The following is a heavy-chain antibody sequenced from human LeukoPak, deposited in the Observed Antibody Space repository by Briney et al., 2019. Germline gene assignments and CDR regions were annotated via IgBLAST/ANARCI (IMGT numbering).Heavy chain of an antibody. CDR2: IWYDGSNK. CDR3: AKDASPVSYSSGWYPPFDY. J-gene: IGHJ4*02. Sequence: PGRSLRLSCAASGFTFSSYGMHWVRQAPGKGLDWVAVIWYDGSNKYYADSVKGRFTTSRDNSKNTLYLQMNSLRAEDTAVYYCAKDASPVSYSSGWYPPFDYWGQGTPVTVSS. CDR1: GFTFSSYG. D-gene: IGHD6-19*01. V-gene: IGHV3-33*06.